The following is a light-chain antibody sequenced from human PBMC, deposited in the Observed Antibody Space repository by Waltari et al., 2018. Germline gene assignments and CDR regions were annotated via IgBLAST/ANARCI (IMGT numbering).Light chain of an antibody. CDR3: QQYNNWPPWT. CDR1: QSVSDN. Sequence: EIVMTQSPATLSVSPGERVTLSCRASQSVSDNLAWYQQKPGQAPRRLIYGASTRATGIPARFGGSGSGTEFTLTISSLQSEDFAVYYCQQYNNWPPWTFGQGTKVEIK. V-gene: IGKV3-15*01. CDR2: GAS. J-gene: IGKJ1*01.